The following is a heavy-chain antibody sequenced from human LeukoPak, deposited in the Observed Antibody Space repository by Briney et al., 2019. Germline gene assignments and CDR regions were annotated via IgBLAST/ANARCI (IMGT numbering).Heavy chain of an antibody. CDR1: GYSFTSYW. CDR3: ARPGCGGDCYPGVANAFDI. D-gene: IGHD2-21*02. Sequence: GESLKISGKGSGYSFTSYWIGGVRQMRGKGLEWMGIIYPGDSDTSYSPSFQGQVTISADKSISTAYLQWSSLKASDTAMYYCARPGCGGDCYPGVANAFDIWGQGTMVTVSS. CDR2: IYPGDSDT. J-gene: IGHJ3*02. V-gene: IGHV5-51*01.